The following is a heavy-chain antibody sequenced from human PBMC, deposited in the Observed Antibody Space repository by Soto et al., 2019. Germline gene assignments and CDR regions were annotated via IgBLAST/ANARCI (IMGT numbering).Heavy chain of an antibody. CDR2: ISSSGSTI. V-gene: IGHV3-48*03. CDR3: ARGGPTPDYYDSSGYPKSHFDY. CDR1: GFTFSSYE. D-gene: IGHD3-22*01. J-gene: IGHJ4*02. Sequence: PGGSLRLSCAASGFTFSSYEMNWVRQAPGKGLEWVSYISSSGSTIYYADSVKGRFTISRDNAKNSLYLQMNSLRAEDTAVYYCARGGPTPDYYDSSGYPKSHFDYWGQGTLVTVSS.